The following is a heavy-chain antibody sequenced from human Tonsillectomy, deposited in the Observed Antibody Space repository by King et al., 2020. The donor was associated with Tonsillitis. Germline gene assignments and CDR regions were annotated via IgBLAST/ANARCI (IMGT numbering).Heavy chain of an antibody. CDR3: ARDDDYYYGSESSDYYFDY. Sequence: VQLVESGAEVKKPGASVKVSCKASGYTFTSYYLHWVRQAPGQGLEWMGIINPSGGSTSYAQKFQGRVTMTRDTSTSTVYMERSSLRSEDTAVYYCARDDDYYYGSESSDYYFDYWGQGTLVTVSS. D-gene: IGHD3-10*01. CDR1: GYTFTSYY. J-gene: IGHJ4*02. CDR2: INPSGGST. V-gene: IGHV1-46*01.